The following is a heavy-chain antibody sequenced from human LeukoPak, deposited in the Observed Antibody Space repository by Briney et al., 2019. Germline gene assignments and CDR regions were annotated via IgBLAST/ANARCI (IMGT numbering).Heavy chain of an antibody. V-gene: IGHV3-48*03. CDR1: GFSFSSYE. CDR2: ITGSGSSK. CDR3: ATLGVY. J-gene: IGHJ4*02. Sequence: GGSLRLSCAASGFSFSSYEMNWVRQAPGKGLEWVSYITGSGSSKHYADSVRGRFTISRDNAKNSLYLQMNSLRAEDSAVYYCATLGVYWGQGTLVTVSS. D-gene: IGHD2-8*01.